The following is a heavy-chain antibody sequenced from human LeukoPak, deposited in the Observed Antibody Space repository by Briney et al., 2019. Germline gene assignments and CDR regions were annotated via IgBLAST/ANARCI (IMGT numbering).Heavy chain of an antibody. CDR1: GGSISSYY. Sequence: PSETLSLTCTVSGGSISSYYWSWIRHPPGKGLEWIGYIYYSGSTSYNPSLKSRVTISVDTSKNQFSLNLSSVTAADTAVYYCARGADLDVWGKGTTVTVSS. CDR2: IYYSGST. J-gene: IGHJ6*04. V-gene: IGHV4-59*12. D-gene: IGHD1-26*01. CDR3: ARGADLDV.